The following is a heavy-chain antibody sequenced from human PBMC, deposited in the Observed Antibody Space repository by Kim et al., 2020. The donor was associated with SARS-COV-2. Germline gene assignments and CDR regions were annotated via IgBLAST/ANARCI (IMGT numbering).Heavy chain of an antibody. CDR3: ATGGGGLY. V-gene: IGHV4-39*07. CDR1: GGSISSSSYY. CDR2: IYYSGST. D-gene: IGHD2-15*01. Sequence: SETLSLTCTVSGGSISSSSYYWGWIRQPPGKGLEWIGSIYYSGSTYYDPSLKSRVTISVDTSKNQFSLKLSSVTAADTAVYYCATGGGGLYWGQGTLVT. J-gene: IGHJ4*02.